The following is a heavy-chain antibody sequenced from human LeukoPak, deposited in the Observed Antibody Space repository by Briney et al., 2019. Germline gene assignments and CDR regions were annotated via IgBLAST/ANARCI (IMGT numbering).Heavy chain of an antibody. V-gene: IGHV4-39*01. CDR2: IYYSGST. CDR1: GGSISSSSYY. J-gene: IGHJ4*02. Sequence: SETLSLTCTVSGGSISSSSYYWGWIRQPPGKGLEWIGSIYYSGSTYYNPSLKSRVTISVDTSKNQFSLKLSSVTAEDTAVYYCARHFGTMIVVVIPYYFDYWGQGTLVTVSS. CDR3: ARHFGTMIVVVIPYYFDY. D-gene: IGHD3-22*01.